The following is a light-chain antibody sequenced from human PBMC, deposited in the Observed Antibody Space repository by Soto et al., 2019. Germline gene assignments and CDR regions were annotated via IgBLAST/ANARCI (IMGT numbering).Light chain of an antibody. V-gene: IGKV3-15*01. J-gene: IGKJ5*01. CDR3: QQDDKWPIP. CDR1: QSVSSN. Sequence: DIVRKPSPATLSVSPGERATLXCRASQSVSSNLAWYQQKPGQAPRLLISGASTRATGIPARLSGSGSGTEFTLTISSLRSEDFAVYYCQQDDKWPIPFGQGTRLEIK. CDR2: GAS.